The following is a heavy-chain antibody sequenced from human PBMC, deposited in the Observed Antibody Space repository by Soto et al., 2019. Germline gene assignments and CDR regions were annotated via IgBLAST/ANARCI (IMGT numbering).Heavy chain of an antibody. Sequence: QVQLVQSGAEVRKPGSSVKVSCMASGSTFSSYTVNWVRQAPGKGLEWIGRIIPVLTVTGYARRFQGRVTITADRSARAAYMEFTSLTSDDTALYNCARRSYCGNDCYKKIYYGMDVWGQGTTVTVSS. J-gene: IGHJ6*02. CDR2: IIPVLTVT. V-gene: IGHV1-69*02. CDR1: GSTFSSYT. D-gene: IGHD2-21*02. CDR3: ARRSYCGNDCYKKIYYGMDV.